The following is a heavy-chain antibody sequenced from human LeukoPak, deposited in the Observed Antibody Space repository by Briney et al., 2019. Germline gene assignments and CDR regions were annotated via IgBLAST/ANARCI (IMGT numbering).Heavy chain of an antibody. CDR3: ARIGYYYDSSGYYYVGRYYFDY. CDR2: INHSGST. Sequence: SETLSLTCAVYGGSFSGYYWSWIRQPPGKGLEWIGEINHSGSTNYNPSLKSRVTISADTSKNQFSLKLSSVTAADTAVYYCARIGYYYDSSGYYYVGRYYFDYWGQGTLVTVSS. V-gene: IGHV4-34*01. J-gene: IGHJ4*02. D-gene: IGHD3-22*01. CDR1: GGSFSGYY.